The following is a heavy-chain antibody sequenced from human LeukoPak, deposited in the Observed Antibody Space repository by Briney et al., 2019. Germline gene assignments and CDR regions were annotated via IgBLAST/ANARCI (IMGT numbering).Heavy chain of an antibody. Sequence: PGRSLRLSCAASGFTFSSYGMHWVRQAPGKGLEWVAVIWYDGSNKYYADSVKGRFTISRDNSKNTLYLQMNSLGAEDTAVYYCARGLKRNSNYGRADYWGQGTLVTVSS. CDR3: ARGLKRNSNYGRADY. CDR1: GFTFSSYG. V-gene: IGHV3-33*01. CDR2: IWYDGSNK. J-gene: IGHJ4*02. D-gene: IGHD4-11*01.